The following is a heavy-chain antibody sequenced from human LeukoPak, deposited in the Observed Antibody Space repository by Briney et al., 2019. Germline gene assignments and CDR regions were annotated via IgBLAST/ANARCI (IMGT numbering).Heavy chain of an antibody. CDR1: GGTFSSYA. CDR2: IIPIFGTA. CDR3: ARGDRGYYGSGSYFNWFDP. J-gene: IGHJ5*02. Sequence: GASVKVSCKASGGTFSSYAISWVRQAPGQGLEWMGGIIPIFGTANYAQKFQGRVTITADESTSTAYMELSGLRSEDTAVYYCARGDRGYYGSGSYFNWFDPWGQGTLVTVSS. V-gene: IGHV1-69*13. D-gene: IGHD3-10*01.